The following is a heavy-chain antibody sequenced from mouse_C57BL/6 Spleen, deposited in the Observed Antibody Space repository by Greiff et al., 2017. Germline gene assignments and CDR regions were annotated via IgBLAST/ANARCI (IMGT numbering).Heavy chain of an antibody. CDR1: GYSFTGYY. CDR3: ARWGLEGTWYFDY. J-gene: IGHJ2*01. CDR2: INPSTGGT. Sequence: VQLQQSGPELVQPGASVKISCKASGYSFTGYYMNWVKQSPEKSLEWIGEINPSTGGTTYNQKFKAQATLTVDKSSSTAYMQLKSLTSDDSAVYYCARWGLEGTWYFDYWGQGTTLTVSS. V-gene: IGHV1-42*01. D-gene: IGHD2-4*01.